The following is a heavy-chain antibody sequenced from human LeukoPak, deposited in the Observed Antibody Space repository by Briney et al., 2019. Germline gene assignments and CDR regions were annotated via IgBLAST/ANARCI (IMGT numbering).Heavy chain of an antibody. D-gene: IGHD3-22*01. CDR2: ISAYNGRT. Sequence: ASVNVSCKASGYTFTTYGISWVRQAPGQGLEWLGWISAYNGRTNYDEKLQDRVTMTTDTSTSTAYMELRSLRSDDTAVYYCARGLDYYDGTGYRSYWYLDLWGRGTLVAVSS. J-gene: IGHJ2*01. V-gene: IGHV1-18*01. CDR1: GYTFTTYG. CDR3: ARGLDYYDGTGYRSYWYLDL.